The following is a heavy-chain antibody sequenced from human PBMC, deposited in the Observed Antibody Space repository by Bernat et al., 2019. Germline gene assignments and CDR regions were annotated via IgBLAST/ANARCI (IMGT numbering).Heavy chain of an antibody. V-gene: IGHV3-23*04. CDR2: ISGSGGST. J-gene: IGHJ3*02. D-gene: IGHD3-16*02. Sequence: EVQLVESGGGLVQPGGSLRLSCAASGFTFSSYAMSWVRQAPGKGLEWVSAISGSGGSTYYADSVKGRFTISRDNSKNTLYLQMNSLRAEDTAVYYCAKDRMITFGGVIVTAFDIWGQGTMVTVSS. CDR1: GFTFSSYA. CDR3: AKDRMITFGGVIVTAFDI.